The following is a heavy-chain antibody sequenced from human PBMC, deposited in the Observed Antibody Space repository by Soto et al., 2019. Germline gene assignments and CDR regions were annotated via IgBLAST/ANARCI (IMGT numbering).Heavy chain of an antibody. D-gene: IGHD3-22*01. CDR3: ARVRREYDNSGPVDY. Sequence: QLQLQESGSGLVKPSQTLSLTCAVSGGSISSGDYSWNWIRQPPGKGLEWIGYIYYGGSTYYNPSPQSRVTMSVDRSRNQFSRKLNSVTAADTAVYYCARVRREYDNSGPVDYWGQGTLVTVSS. J-gene: IGHJ4*02. CDR2: IYYGGST. CDR1: GGSISSGDYS. V-gene: IGHV4-30-2*01.